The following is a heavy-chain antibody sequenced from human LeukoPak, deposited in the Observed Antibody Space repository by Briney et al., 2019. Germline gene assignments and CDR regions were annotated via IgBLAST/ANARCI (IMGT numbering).Heavy chain of an antibody. CDR1: GYSFSNYN. Sequence: ASVKVSCKASGYSFSNYNINWVRQATGQGLEWMAWMNPKSGNTGYARKLQGRVTITRNTSISTAYMDLSSLTSEDTAVYYCASGKGCLSPLAFWGQGTQVIVPS. J-gene: IGHJ4*02. CDR3: ASGKGCLSPLAF. D-gene: IGHD2-15*01. CDR2: MNPKSGNT. V-gene: IGHV1-8*03.